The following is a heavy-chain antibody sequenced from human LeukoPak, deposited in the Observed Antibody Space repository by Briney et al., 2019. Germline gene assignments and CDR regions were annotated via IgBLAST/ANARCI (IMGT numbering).Heavy chain of an antibody. CDR3: ARGGYCSGGSCLMSYYYMDV. CDR1: GGSFSGYY. CDR2: INHSGST. V-gene: IGHV4-34*01. D-gene: IGHD2-15*01. Sequence: PSETLSLTCAVYGGSFSGYYWSWIRQPPGKGLEWIGEINHSGSTNYNPSLKSRVTISVDTSKNQFSLKLSSVTAADTAVYYCARGGYCSGGSCLMSYYYMDVWGKGTTVTVSS. J-gene: IGHJ6*03.